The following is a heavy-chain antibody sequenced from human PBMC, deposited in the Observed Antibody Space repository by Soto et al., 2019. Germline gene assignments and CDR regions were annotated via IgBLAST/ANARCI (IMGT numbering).Heavy chain of an antibody. CDR1: GGTFSSYA. CDR2: IIPIFGTA. D-gene: IGHD3-10*01. CDR3: AIVVRSGSYMVDYYYYYGMDV. Sequence: QVQLVQSGAEVKKPGSSVKVSCKASGGTFSSYAISWVRQAPGQGLEWMGGIIPIFGTANYAQKFQGRVTITADESTSTAYMELSSLRSEDTAVYYCAIVVRSGSYMVDYYYYYGMDVWGQGTTVTVSS. V-gene: IGHV1-69*01. J-gene: IGHJ6*02.